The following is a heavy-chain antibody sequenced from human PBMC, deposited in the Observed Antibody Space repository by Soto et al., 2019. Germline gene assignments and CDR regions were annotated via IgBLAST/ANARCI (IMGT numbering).Heavy chain of an antibody. Sequence: ASVKVSCKASGYTFTSYYMHWVRQAPGQGLEWMGIINPGGGSTSYAQKLQGRVTMTRDTSTSTVYMELSSLRSEDTAVYYCAREGNYDILTAQPSVGGAFDIWGQGTMVTVSS. D-gene: IGHD3-9*01. V-gene: IGHV1-46*01. CDR2: INPGGGST. CDR3: AREGNYDILTAQPSVGGAFDI. CDR1: GYTFTSYY. J-gene: IGHJ3*02.